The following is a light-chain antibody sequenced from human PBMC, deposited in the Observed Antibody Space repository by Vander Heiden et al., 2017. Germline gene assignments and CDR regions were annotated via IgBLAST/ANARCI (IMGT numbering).Light chain of an antibody. Sequence: QSVLTQPPSASGTPGQRVTISCSGSSSNIGSNSVNWYQQFPGTAPKLLIYSNNQRPSGVPDRFSGSKSGTSASLAISGLHSEDEADYYCAAWDDSLNGVLFGGGTKLTVL. CDR3: AAWDDSLNGVL. CDR1: SSNIGSNS. V-gene: IGLV1-44*01. CDR2: SNN. J-gene: IGLJ2*01.